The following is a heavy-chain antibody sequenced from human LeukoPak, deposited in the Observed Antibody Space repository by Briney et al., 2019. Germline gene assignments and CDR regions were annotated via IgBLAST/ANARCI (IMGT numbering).Heavy chain of an antibody. J-gene: IGHJ4*02. Sequence: GGSLRLPCAASGFTFSTYAMHWVRQAPGKGLEHVSSISSGGVNTYYADSVRGRFTISRDNSKKTLYLHMGSLRAEDMAVYYCAREEAPVGGSSFDYWGQGTLVTVSS. D-gene: IGHD1-26*01. CDR1: GFTFSTYA. CDR2: ISSGGVNT. V-gene: IGHV3-64*02. CDR3: AREEAPVGGSSFDY.